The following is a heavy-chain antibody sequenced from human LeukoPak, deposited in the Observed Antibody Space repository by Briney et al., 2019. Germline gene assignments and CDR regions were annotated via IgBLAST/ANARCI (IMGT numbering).Heavy chain of an antibody. D-gene: IGHD1-26*01. CDR2: INVGNENT. CDR3: ARDSIWGSGTYGFDY. Sequence: GASVKVSCKASGYTFTSYLIHRVRQAPGQRLEWMGWINVGNENTKYSQNFQDRVSITRDTSASTAYMELSSLRFEDTAVYYCARDSIWGSGTYGFDYWGQGALVTVSS. J-gene: IGHJ4*02. CDR1: GYTFTSYL. V-gene: IGHV1-3*01.